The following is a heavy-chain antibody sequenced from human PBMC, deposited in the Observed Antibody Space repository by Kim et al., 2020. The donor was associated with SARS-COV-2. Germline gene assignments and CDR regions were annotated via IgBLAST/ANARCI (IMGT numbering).Heavy chain of an antibody. Sequence: ASVKVSCKASGYSFTNYLIHWMRQAPGQGLEWMGWINIDTGETKYSQRIQGRVTIIRDTSATTAFIELSSLRSEDTAVYYCARDNAYFDFWGRGTLVTVSS. CDR1: GYSFTNYL. D-gene: IGHD2-8*01. CDR2: INIDTGET. V-gene: IGHV1-3*04. J-gene: IGHJ2*01. CDR3: ARDNAYFDF.